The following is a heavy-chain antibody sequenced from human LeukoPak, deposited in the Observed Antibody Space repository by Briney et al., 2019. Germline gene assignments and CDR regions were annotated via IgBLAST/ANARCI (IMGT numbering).Heavy chain of an antibody. Sequence: GSLRLSCAASGFTFSSYWMSWVRQAPGKGLEWIGSIYYSGSTYYNPSLKSRVTISVDTSKNQFSLKLSSVTAADTAVYYCARLGLWFGELSYWGQGTLVTVSS. D-gene: IGHD3-10*01. J-gene: IGHJ4*02. CDR1: GFTFSSYW. CDR2: IYYSGST. V-gene: IGHV4-39*07. CDR3: ARLGLWFGELSY.